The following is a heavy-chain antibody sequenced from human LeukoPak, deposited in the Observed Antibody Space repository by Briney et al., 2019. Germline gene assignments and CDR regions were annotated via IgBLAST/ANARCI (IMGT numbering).Heavy chain of an antibody. J-gene: IGHJ4*02. CDR3: ARDPKWELFLDFFDY. CDR2: ISGSGGST. CDR1: GFTFSSYA. D-gene: IGHD1-26*01. V-gene: IGHV3-23*01. Sequence: GGSLRLSCAASGFTFSSYAMSWVRQAPGKGLEWVSAISGSGGSTYYADSVKGRFTISRDNSKNTLYLQMNSLRAEDTAVYYCARDPKWELFLDFFDYWGQGTLVTVSS.